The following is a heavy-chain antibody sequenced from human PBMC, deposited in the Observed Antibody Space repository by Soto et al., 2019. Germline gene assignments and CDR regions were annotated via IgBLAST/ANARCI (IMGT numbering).Heavy chain of an antibody. CDR3: ARVQRGYSGS. V-gene: IGHV4-59*01. CDR2: IYYSGST. D-gene: IGHD5-12*01. J-gene: IGHJ4*02. CDR1: GGSISSYY. Sequence: SETLSLTCTVSGGSISSYYWSWIRQPPGKGLEWIGYIYYSGSTNYNPSLKSRVTISVDTSKNQFSPKLSSVTAADTAVYYCARVQRGYSGSWGPGTMVTVYS.